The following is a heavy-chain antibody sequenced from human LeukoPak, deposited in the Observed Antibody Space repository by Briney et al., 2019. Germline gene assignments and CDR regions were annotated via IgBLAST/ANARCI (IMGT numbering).Heavy chain of an antibody. D-gene: IGHD3-10*01. CDR3: ASMIGYGSGSYYLY. CDR2: IKQDGSEK. J-gene: IGHJ4*02. Sequence: GGSLRLSCAASGFTFSTYWMSWVRQAPGKGLEWVANIKQDGSEKDYVDSVKGRFTISRDNAKNSLYLQMNSLRAEDTAVYYCASMIGYGSGSYYLYWGQGTLVTVSS. CDR1: GFTFSTYW. V-gene: IGHV3-7*03.